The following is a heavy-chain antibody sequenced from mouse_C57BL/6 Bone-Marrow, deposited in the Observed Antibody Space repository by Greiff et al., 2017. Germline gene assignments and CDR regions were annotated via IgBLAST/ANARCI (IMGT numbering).Heavy chain of an antibody. CDR2: ISSGGSYT. CDR1: GFTFSSYG. Sequence: EVMLVESGGDLVKPGGSLKLSCAASGFTFSSYGMSWVRQTPDKRLEWVATISSGGSYTYYPDGVKGRFTISRDNAKNTLYLQMISMKSEDTAMYYCARLRLLRFAYWGQGTLVTVSA. J-gene: IGHJ3*01. CDR3: ARLRLLRFAY. V-gene: IGHV5-6*01. D-gene: IGHD1-1*01.